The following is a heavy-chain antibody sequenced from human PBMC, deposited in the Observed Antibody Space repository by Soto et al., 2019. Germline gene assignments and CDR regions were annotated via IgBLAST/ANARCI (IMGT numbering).Heavy chain of an antibody. D-gene: IGHD2-2*01. CDR3: ARNGGDIVLVPAAMSGDYYYYGMDV. J-gene: IGHJ6*02. CDR1: GGSISSGDYY. CDR2: IYYSGST. V-gene: IGHV4-30-4*01. Sequence: QVQLQESGPGLVKPSQTLSLTCTVSGGSISSGDYYWSWIRQPPGKGLEWIGYIYYSGSTYYNPSLKSRVTISVDTSKNQFSLKLSSVTAADTAVYYCARNGGDIVLVPAAMSGDYYYYGMDVWGQGTTVTVSS.